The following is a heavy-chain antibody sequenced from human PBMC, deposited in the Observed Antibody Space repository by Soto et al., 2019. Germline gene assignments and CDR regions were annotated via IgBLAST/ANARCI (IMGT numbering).Heavy chain of an antibody. J-gene: IGHJ4*02. CDR1: GFTFASYA. V-gene: IGHV3-23*01. Sequence: EVQLLESGGGLVQPGGSLRLSCAASGFTFASYAMSWVRQAPGKGLEWVSTISGSGDNTFYADCVRGRFTISRDNSKITLYLQMNSVRAEDTAVYYCAKGRGYCSGGSCYSDYWGQGTLVTVSS. CDR3: AKGRGYCSGGSCYSDY. CDR2: ISGSGDNT. D-gene: IGHD2-15*01.